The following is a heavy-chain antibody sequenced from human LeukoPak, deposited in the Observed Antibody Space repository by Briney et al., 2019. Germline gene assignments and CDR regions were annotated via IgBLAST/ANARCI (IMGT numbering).Heavy chain of an antibody. D-gene: IGHD5-18*01. CDR2: IYYSGST. J-gene: IGHJ4*02. Sequence: SETLSLTCAVSGGSISSGGYSWSWIRQPPGKGLEWIGYIYYSGSTYYNPSLKSRVTISVDTSKNQFSLKLSSVTAADTAVYFCAREVRYGLIDYWGQGTLVTVSS. CDR3: AREVRYGLIDY. V-gene: IGHV4-30-2*01. CDR1: GGSISSGGYS.